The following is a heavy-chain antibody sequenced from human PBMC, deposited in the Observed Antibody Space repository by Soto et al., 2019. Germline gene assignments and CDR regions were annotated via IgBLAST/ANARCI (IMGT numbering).Heavy chain of an antibody. J-gene: IGHJ4*02. CDR3: ARVGGFGATTIDY. V-gene: IGHV4-30-4*01. CDR1: GGSISSGDYY. CDR2: IYYSGST. D-gene: IGHD3-10*01. Sequence: SETLSLTCTVSGGSISSGDYYWSWIRQPPGKGLEWIGYIYYSGSTYYNPSLKSRVTISVDTSKNKFSLKLSSVTAAYTAVYYCARVGGFGATTIDYWGQGTLVTVSS.